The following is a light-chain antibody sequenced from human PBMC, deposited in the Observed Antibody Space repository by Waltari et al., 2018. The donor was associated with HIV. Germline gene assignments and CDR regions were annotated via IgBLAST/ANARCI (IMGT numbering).Light chain of an antibody. CDR1: RSHVGKNY. CDR2: RNA. CDR3: ASWDDALSSWL. Sequence: QSGLSQPPSTSRPPGQRVVIPCSGIRSHVGKNYVSWFQQLPGAAPRILIYRNARRPSGVPDRFTAAKSGTSASLVISGLRSDDEAEYFCASWDDALSSWLFGGGTKLTVL. V-gene: IGLV1-47*01. J-gene: IGLJ6*01.